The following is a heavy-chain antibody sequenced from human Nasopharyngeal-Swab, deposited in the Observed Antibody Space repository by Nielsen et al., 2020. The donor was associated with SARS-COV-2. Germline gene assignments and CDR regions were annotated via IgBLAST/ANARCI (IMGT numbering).Heavy chain of an antibody. D-gene: IGHD3-3*01. V-gene: IGHV3-48*04. CDR3: ARDRTTIFGVVISVYYYGMDV. CDR1: GFTFSSYS. CDR2: ISTGGNTI. J-gene: IGHJ6*02. Sequence: GESLKLSCAASGFTFSSYSMNWVRQAPGKGLQWVSYISTGGNTIHYADSVKGRFTISRDNAKNSLYLQMNTLRAEDTAVYYCARDRTTIFGVVISVYYYGMDVWGQGTTVTVSS.